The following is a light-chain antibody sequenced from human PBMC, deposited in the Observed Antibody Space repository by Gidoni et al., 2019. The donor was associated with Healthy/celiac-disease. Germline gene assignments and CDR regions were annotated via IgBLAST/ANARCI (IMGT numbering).Light chain of an antibody. J-gene: IGKJ4*01. CDR1: ESISSY. V-gene: IGKV1-39*01. CDR3: HQSYSTLPLT. CDR2: AAS. Sequence: DMQMTKSTSSLSASVGDRVTITCRASESISSYLNWYQQKPGKAPKLLIYAASSLQSGVPSRFSGSGSATDFTLTISSLPPEDFASYYCHQSYSTLPLTFGGGTKVEIK.